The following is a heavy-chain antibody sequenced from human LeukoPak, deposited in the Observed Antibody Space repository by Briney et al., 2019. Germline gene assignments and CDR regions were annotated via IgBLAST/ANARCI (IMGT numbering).Heavy chain of an antibody. D-gene: IGHD6-13*01. CDR1: GFNVSRNY. Sequence: GGSLRLSCAGSGFNVSRNYMSWVRQAPGKGLEWVSVIYSGGSTYYADSVKGRFTFSRDNSKNTLNLQMNSLRAEDTAVYYCARAPRYSSLGYWGQGTLVTVSS. J-gene: IGHJ4*02. CDR2: IYSGGST. V-gene: IGHV3-66*01. CDR3: ARAPRYSSLGY.